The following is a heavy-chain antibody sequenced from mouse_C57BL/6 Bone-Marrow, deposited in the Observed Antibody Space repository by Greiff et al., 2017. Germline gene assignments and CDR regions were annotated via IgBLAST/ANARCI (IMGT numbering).Heavy chain of an antibody. V-gene: IGHV14-4*01. J-gene: IGHJ3*01. D-gene: IGHD2-5*01. CDR1: GFNIKDDY. CDR2: IDPENGDT. CDR3: TTSNYGFAY. Sequence: EVQVVESGAELVRPGASVKLSCTASGFNIKDDYMHWVKQRPEQGLEWIGWIDPENGDTEYASKFQGKATITADTSSNTAYLQLSSLTSEDTAVYYCTTSNYGFAYWGQGTLVTVSA.